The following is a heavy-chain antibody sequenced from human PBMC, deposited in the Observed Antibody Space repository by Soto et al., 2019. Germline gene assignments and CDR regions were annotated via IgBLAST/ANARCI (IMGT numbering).Heavy chain of an antibody. D-gene: IGHD3-3*01. CDR1: GFSFGSYA. V-gene: IGHV3-23*01. Sequence: GGSLRLSCAASGFSFGSYALSWVRQAPGKWLEWVSTISGSDGKTFYADSVKGRCSISRDTSQSTLYLQMNSLRADDTAMYYCARWSYLDYWGQGXRVTVSS. J-gene: IGHJ4*02. CDR3: ARWSYLDY. CDR2: ISGSDGKT.